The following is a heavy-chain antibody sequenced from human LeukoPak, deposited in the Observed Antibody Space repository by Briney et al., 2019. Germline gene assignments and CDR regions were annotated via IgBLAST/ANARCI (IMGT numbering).Heavy chain of an antibody. CDR1: GFTVSSNY. CDR2: IYSGGST. Sequence: SGGSLRLSCAASGFTVSSNYMSWVRQAPGKGLEWVSVIYSGGSTYYADSVKGRFTISRDNSKNTLYLQMNSLRTEDTAVYYCARPDLVDYFDYWGQGTLVTVSS. J-gene: IGHJ4*02. CDR3: ARPDLVDYFDY. D-gene: IGHD2-2*01. V-gene: IGHV3-66*02.